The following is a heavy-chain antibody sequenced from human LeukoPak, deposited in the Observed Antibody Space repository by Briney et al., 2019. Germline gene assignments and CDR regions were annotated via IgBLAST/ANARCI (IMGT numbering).Heavy chain of an antibody. D-gene: IGHD1-26*01. Sequence: PGGSLRLSCAASGFTFSSYWMNWARQAPGKGLEWVSVIRSDGSTNHADSVKGRFTISRDNSKNTLYLQMNNLRAEDTAMYYCAREMYSGMYNDAFDIWGQGTKVTVSS. CDR2: IRSDGST. CDR3: AREMYSGMYNDAFDI. V-gene: IGHV3-53*01. J-gene: IGHJ3*02. CDR1: GFTFSSYW.